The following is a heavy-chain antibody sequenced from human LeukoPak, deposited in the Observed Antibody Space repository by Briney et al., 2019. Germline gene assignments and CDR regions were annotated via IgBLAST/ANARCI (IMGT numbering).Heavy chain of an antibody. J-gene: IGHJ4*02. V-gene: IGHV3-23*01. CDR1: GFPFSNYA. D-gene: IGHD2-2*01. CDR3: AKQDIAVVPASFFFKTEFDF. CDR2: ISNSGDYT. Sequence: GGSLRLSCAASGFPFSNYAMSWVRQAPGKGLEWVSAISNSGDYTYYADSVKGRFTIPRDNSKNTLYLQMNTLRAEDTAVYYCAKQDIAVVPASFFFKTEFDFWGQGALVIVSS.